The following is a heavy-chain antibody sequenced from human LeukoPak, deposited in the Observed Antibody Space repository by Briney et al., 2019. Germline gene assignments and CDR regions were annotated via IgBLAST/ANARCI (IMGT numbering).Heavy chain of an antibody. Sequence: SETLSLTCTVSGGSISSYYWNWIRQPPGKGLEWIGNIDYSGSTNYNPSLKSRVTISLDTSKNQFSLKLSSVTAADTAVYYCARDQGCSGGSCYSNWFDPRGQGTLVTVSS. V-gene: IGHV4-59*01. CDR3: ARDQGCSGGSCYSNWFDP. CDR1: GGSISSYY. J-gene: IGHJ5*02. D-gene: IGHD2-15*01. CDR2: IDYSGST.